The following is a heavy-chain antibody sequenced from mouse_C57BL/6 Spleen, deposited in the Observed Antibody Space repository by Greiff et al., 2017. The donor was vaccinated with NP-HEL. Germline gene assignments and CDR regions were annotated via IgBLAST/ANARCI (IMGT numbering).Heavy chain of an antibody. Sequence: EVQLVESGGGLVQPGGSLSLSCAASGFTFTDYYMSWVRQPPGKALEWLGFIRNKANGYTSEYSASVKGPFTISRDKCQSILYLRMNTLGDEDSATYDCARYERYSKRYAMDYWGQGTSVTVSS. D-gene: IGHD2-5*01. V-gene: IGHV7-3*01. CDR1: GFTFTDYY. J-gene: IGHJ4*01. CDR3: ARYERYSKRYAMDY. CDR2: IRNKANGYTS.